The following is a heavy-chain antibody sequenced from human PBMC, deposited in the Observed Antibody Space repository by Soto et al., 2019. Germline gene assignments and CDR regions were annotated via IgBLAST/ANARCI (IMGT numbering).Heavy chain of an antibody. CDR1: GGSISSSSYY. Sequence: PSETLSLTCTVSGGSISSSSYYWGWIRQPPGKGLEWIGSIYYSGSTYYNPSPKSRVTISVDTSKNQFSLKLSSVTAADTAVYYCASERYYGSGSYYIPYYYYGMDVWGQGTTVTVSS. CDR2: IYYSGST. J-gene: IGHJ6*02. D-gene: IGHD3-10*01. V-gene: IGHV4-39*01. CDR3: ASERYYGSGSYYIPYYYYGMDV.